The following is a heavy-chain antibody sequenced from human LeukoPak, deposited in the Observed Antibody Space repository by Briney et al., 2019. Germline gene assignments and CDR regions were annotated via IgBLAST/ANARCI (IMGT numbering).Heavy chain of an antibody. CDR1: GFTFSSYG. V-gene: IGHV3-30*02. CDR3: AKGVSYSKGDY. J-gene: IGHJ4*02. Sequence: PGGSLRLSCAASGFTFSSYGMHWVRQAPGKGLEWVAFTRYDGSNKDYADSVKGRFTISRDNSKNTLYLQMNNLRAEDTAVYYCAKGVSYSKGDYWGQGTLVTVSS. CDR2: TRYDGSNK. D-gene: IGHD4-11*01.